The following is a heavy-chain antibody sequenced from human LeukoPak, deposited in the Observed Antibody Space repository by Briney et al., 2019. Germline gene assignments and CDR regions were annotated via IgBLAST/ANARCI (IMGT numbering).Heavy chain of an antibody. CDR2: ISWNSGSI. D-gene: IGHD1-26*01. CDR3: AKAELLDYFDY. J-gene: IGHJ4*02. CDR1: GFTFDDYA. Sequence: TGGSLRLSCAASGFTFDDYAMHWVRQAPGKGLEWVSGISWNSGSIGYAESVKGRFTISSDNAKNSLYLQMNSLRAEDTALYYCAKAELLDYFDYWGQGTLVTVSS. V-gene: IGHV3-9*01.